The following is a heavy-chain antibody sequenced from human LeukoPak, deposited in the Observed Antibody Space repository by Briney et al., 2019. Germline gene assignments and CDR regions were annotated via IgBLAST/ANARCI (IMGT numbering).Heavy chain of an antibody. CDR1: GYTFTGYY. J-gene: IGHJ4*02. Sequence: GASVKVSCKASGYTFTGYYMHWVRQAPGQGLEWMGWINPNSGGTNYAQKFQGRVTMTRDTSISTAYMELSRLRSDDTAVYYCARVTGWELLYYFDYWGQGTLVTVSS. V-gene: IGHV1-2*02. D-gene: IGHD1-26*01. CDR3: ARVTGWELLYYFDY. CDR2: INPNSGGT.